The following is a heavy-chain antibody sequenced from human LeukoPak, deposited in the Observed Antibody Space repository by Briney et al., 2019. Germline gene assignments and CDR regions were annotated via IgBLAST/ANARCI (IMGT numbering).Heavy chain of an antibody. J-gene: IGHJ4*02. Sequence: GGSLRLSCAASGFTFSTYETNWVRQAPGKGLEWVSYISSSGRTIYYADSVKGRFTISRDNAKNSLYLQMNSLRAEDTAVYYCARDSIGAYVEYWGQGTLVTVSS. CDR2: ISSSGRTI. CDR1: GFTFSTYE. V-gene: IGHV3-48*03. D-gene: IGHD4-17*01. CDR3: ARDSIGAYVEY.